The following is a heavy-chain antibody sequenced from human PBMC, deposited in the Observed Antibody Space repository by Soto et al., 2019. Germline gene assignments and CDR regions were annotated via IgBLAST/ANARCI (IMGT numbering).Heavy chain of an antibody. Sequence: PSETLSLTCTVSGGYISSSSYYWGWIRQPPGKGLEWIGSIYHSGSTNYNPSLKSRVTISVDKSKNQFSLKLSSVTAADTAVYYCARAVSPGSNWFGPWGQGTLVTVSS. J-gene: IGHJ5*02. CDR3: ARAVSPGSNWFGP. V-gene: IGHV4-39*07. CDR1: GGYISSSSYY. CDR2: IYHSGST.